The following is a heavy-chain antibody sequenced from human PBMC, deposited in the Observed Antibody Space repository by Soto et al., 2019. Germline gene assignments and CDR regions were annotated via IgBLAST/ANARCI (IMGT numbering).Heavy chain of an antibody. D-gene: IGHD3-16*01. V-gene: IGHV3-30*19. CDR3: ARWGTTGGLDV. CDR1: GFTFRSYV. J-gene: IGHJ1*01. CDR2: TSYDGSDK. Sequence: QVQLVESGGGVVQPGTSLRVSCVGSGFTFRSYVIHWVRQAPGKGLEWVALTSYDGSDKYYGEYVRGRLTISRDNSRNTVDLQMDSLRLEDTALYYCARWGTTGGLDVWGQGTLVSVSS.